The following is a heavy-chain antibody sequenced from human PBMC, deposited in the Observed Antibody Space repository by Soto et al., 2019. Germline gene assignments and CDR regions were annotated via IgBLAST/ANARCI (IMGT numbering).Heavy chain of an antibody. CDR2: IYYSGST. CDR1: GGSISSYY. Sequence: SETLSLTCTVSGGSISSYYWSWIRQPPGKGLEWIGYIYYSGSTNYNPSLKSRVTISVDTSKNQFSLKLSSVTAADTAVYYCAREAYGDWGYNWFGPWGQGTLVTVFS. V-gene: IGHV4-59*01. J-gene: IGHJ5*02. D-gene: IGHD4-17*01. CDR3: AREAYGDWGYNWFGP.